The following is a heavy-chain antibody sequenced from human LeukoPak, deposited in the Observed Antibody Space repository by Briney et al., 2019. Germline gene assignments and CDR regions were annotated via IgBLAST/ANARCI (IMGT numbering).Heavy chain of an antibody. Sequence: PETLSLTCTVSGGSINSDAYYWSWIRQPPGKGLEWIGYIYYSGSTNYNPSLKSRVTISVDTSKNQFSLKLSSVTAADTAVYYCAGEARGIAAAGTGYWGQGTLVTVSS. CDR1: GGSINSDAYY. J-gene: IGHJ4*02. V-gene: IGHV4-61*08. CDR3: AGEARGIAAAGTGY. CDR2: IYYSGST. D-gene: IGHD6-13*01.